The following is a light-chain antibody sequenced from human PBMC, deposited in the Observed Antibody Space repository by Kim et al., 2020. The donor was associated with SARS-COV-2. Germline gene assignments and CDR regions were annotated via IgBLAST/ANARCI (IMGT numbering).Light chain of an antibody. CDR2: GKN. J-gene: IGLJ2*01. CDR1: SLRSYY. CDR3: NSRDISGNHVSVV. Sequence: GPKVRIIWQVDSLRSYYSIWYQQKPGQAPELVIYGKNNRPTGIQDRFSGSSSGNTASLTITGAQAEDEADYYCNSRDISGNHVSVVFGGGTQLTVL. V-gene: IGLV3-19*01.